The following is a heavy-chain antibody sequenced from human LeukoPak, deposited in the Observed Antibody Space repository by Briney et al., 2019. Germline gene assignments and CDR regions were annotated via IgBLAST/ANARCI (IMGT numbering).Heavy chain of an antibody. CDR1: GGTFSSYA. J-gene: IGHJ4*02. CDR3: AKGLVPAAS. Sequence: RASVKVSCKASGGTFSSYAISWVRQAPGQGLEWMGRIIPIFGIANYAQKFQGRVTITADKSTSTAYMELSSLRSEDTAVYYCAKGLVPAASWGQGTLVTVSS. D-gene: IGHD2-2*01. V-gene: IGHV1-69*04. CDR2: IIPIFGIA.